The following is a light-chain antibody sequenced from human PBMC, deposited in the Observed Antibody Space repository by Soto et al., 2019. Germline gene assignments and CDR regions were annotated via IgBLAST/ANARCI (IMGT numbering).Light chain of an antibody. CDR3: QQYNSWT. V-gene: IGKV1-5*03. Sequence: DIRVTQSPSTLSASVGDTVTITCRASQSISNWLAWYQQKPGKAPKLLIYKASSLESGVPSRFSGSGSGTEFTLTISSLRPEDFATYYCQQYNSWTFGQGTKVEIK. CDR2: KAS. J-gene: IGKJ1*01. CDR1: QSISNW.